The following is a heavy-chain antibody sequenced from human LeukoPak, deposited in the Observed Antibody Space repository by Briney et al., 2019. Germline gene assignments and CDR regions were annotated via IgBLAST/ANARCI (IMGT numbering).Heavy chain of an antibody. V-gene: IGHV4-34*01. CDR3: ARVTGYVIEDYFDY. Sequence: SETLSLTCAGYGGSFSGYYWRWIRQPPGKGLEWIGEINHSGSTNYNPSLKRRVTISVSTSKNQFSLKLRSVTAADTAVYYCARVTGYVIEDYFDYWGQGALVTVSS. J-gene: IGHJ4*02. D-gene: IGHD3-22*01. CDR2: INHSGST. CDR1: GGSFSGYY.